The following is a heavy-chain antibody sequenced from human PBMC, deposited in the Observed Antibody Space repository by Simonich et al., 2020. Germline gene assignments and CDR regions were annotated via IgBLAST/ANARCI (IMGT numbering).Heavy chain of an antibody. CDR2: IFSNDEK. CDR1: GFSLSNARMG. V-gene: IGHV2-26*02. Sequence: QVTLKESGPVLVKPTETLTLTCTVSGFSLSNARMGVSWIRQPPGKALEWLAHIFSNDEKSYSTALKSRLTISKDTSKSQVVLTMNNMDPVDTATYYCARDDDILTGYYTFDYWGQGTLVTVSS. J-gene: IGHJ4*02. D-gene: IGHD3-9*01. CDR3: ARDDDILTGYYTFDY.